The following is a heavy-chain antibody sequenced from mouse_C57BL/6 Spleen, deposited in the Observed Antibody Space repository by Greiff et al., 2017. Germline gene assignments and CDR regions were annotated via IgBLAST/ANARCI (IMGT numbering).Heavy chain of an antibody. V-gene: IGHV1-80*01. Sequence: VQLVESGAELVKPGASVKISCKASGYAFSSYWMNWVKQRPGKGLEWIGQIYPGDGDTNYNGKFKGKATLTADKSSSTAYMQLSSLTSEDSAVYFCARSFYYGSSQYYFDYWGQGTTLTVSS. CDR3: ARSFYYGSSQYYFDY. D-gene: IGHD1-1*01. CDR1: GYAFSSYW. CDR2: IYPGDGDT. J-gene: IGHJ2*01.